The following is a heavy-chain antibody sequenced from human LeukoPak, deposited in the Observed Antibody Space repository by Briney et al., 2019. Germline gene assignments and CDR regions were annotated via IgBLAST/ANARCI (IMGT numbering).Heavy chain of an antibody. J-gene: IGHJ3*02. CDR1: GYTFTGYY. V-gene: IGHV1-69*13. Sequence: SVKVSCKASGYTFTGYYMHWVRQAPGQGLEWMGGIIPIFGTAKYAQKFQGRVTITADESTSTAYMELSSLRSEDTAMYFCASPHYYDSSGYNFDIWGQGTMVTVSS. CDR3: ASPHYYDSSGYNFDI. D-gene: IGHD3-22*01. CDR2: IIPIFGTA.